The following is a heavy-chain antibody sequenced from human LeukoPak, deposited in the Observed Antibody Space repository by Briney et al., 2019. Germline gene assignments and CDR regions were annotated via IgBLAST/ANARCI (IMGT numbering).Heavy chain of an antibody. J-gene: IGHJ5*02. Sequence: SGTLSLTCTVSGYSISSGYYWGWFRQPPGKGLEWIGGIYHSGSTYYNPSLKNRVTISVDTSKNQFSLKLSSVTAADTAVYYCARPLSVTFGGVIDPWFDPWGQGTLVTVSS. V-gene: IGHV4-38-2*02. D-gene: IGHD3-16*02. CDR2: IYHSGST. CDR3: ARPLSVTFGGVIDPWFDP. CDR1: GYSISSGYY.